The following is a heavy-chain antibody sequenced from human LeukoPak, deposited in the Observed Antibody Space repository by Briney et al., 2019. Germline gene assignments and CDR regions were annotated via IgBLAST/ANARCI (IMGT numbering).Heavy chain of an antibody. D-gene: IGHD3-10*01. Sequence: SLRLSCAASGFTFDDYAMHWGRQVPGKGLEWVSGISWNSGSIGYADSVKGRFTISRDNAKNSLYLQMNSLRAEDTALYYCAKGYYYGSGSYRDYMDVWGKGTTVTVSS. CDR2: ISWNSGSI. J-gene: IGHJ6*03. V-gene: IGHV3-9*01. CDR1: GFTFDDYA. CDR3: AKGYYYGSGSYRDYMDV.